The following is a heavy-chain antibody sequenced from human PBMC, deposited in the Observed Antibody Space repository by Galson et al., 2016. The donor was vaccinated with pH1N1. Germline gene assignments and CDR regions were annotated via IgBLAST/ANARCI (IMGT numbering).Heavy chain of an antibody. CDR1: GGTPTFSSYG. D-gene: IGHD3-10*01. CDR3: ARGLDYYGSGYYVI. J-gene: IGHJ4*02. V-gene: IGHV1-69*13. Sequence: SVKVSCKASGGTPTFSSYGISWVRRAPGQGLEWMGSIITMFGTPNYAQKFQGRLTITADASTSTASMELSSLRSEDTAIYYCARGLDYYGSGYYVIWGQGTLVTVSS. CDR2: IITMFGTP.